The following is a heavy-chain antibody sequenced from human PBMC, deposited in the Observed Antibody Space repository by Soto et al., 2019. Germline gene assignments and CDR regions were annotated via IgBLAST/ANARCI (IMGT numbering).Heavy chain of an antibody. CDR2: IKIGESET. D-gene: IGHD1-1*01. Sequence: EVQLVESGGDLVQPGGSLRLSCAASGFTFTNHRMSWVRQAPGKGLEWVAHIKIGESETEYADSVKGRFTISRDNAESSLYLQMNSLGAEDTAMYYCARWRGQQSELDYWGQGTLVTVSS. CDR3: ARWRGQQSELDY. J-gene: IGHJ4*02. V-gene: IGHV3-7*01. CDR1: GFTFTNHR.